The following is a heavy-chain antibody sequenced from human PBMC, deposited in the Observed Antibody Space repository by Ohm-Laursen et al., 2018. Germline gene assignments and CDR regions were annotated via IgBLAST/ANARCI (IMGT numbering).Heavy chain of an antibody. CDR2: IKQDGSEK. D-gene: IGHD5-18*01. J-gene: IGHJ3*02. CDR1: GFTFSSYG. Sequence: SLRLSCTASGFTFSSYGMHWVRQAPGKGLEWVANIKQDGSEKYYVDSVKGRFTISRDNAKNSLYLQMNSLRAEDTAVYYCAREDTAMVTLEAFDIWGQGTMVTVSS. V-gene: IGHV3-7*01. CDR3: AREDTAMVTLEAFDI.